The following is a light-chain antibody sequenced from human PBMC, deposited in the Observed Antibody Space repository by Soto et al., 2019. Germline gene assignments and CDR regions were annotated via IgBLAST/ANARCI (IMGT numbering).Light chain of an antibody. Sequence: EIGMTQSSATLSVSPGERATLSCRASQSINSDLAWYQRKPGQAPRFLISGASTRATGIQARFSGSGSGTEYTLTISSLQSEDSSLYYCQQYKSLPWTFGQGTKVELK. CDR1: QSINSD. CDR2: GAS. V-gene: IGKV3-15*01. J-gene: IGKJ1*01. CDR3: QQYKSLPWT.